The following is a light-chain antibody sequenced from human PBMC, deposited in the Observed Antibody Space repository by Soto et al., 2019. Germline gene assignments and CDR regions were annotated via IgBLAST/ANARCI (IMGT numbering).Light chain of an antibody. Sequence: EIVFTQSPCTLSLYPGESATLSCRASQSVTSSYIAWYQQKPGQAPRLLIYRASTRATGIPDRFSGSGSGTDFTLIISRLEPEDFAVYHCQQYGSSPWTFGQGTKVDI. J-gene: IGKJ1*01. CDR3: QQYGSSPWT. CDR2: RAS. V-gene: IGKV3-20*01. CDR1: QSVTSSY.